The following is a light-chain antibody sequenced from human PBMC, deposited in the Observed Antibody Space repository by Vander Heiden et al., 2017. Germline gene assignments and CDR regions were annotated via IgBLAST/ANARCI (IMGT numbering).Light chain of an antibody. J-gene: IGKJ3*01. V-gene: IGKV1-39*01. Sequence: IQTTQSPSSLSVSVGDRVTITCRASHSISSYLNWYQQKPGQAPKLLLYAPSSLRVVVPSRLSGSGSGPDFTLTISIRLQADFAAYYCRQNDNTQLFTFGHGTKVDIK. CDR3: RQNDNTQLFT. CDR1: HSISSY. CDR2: APS.